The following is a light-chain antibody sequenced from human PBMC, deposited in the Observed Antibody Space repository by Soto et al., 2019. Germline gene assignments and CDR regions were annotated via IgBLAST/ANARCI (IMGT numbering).Light chain of an antibody. V-gene: IGKV3-15*01. J-gene: IGKJ1*01. Sequence: EIVMTQSPATLSVSPGERATLSCRASQSISSNLAWYQQRPGQAPRLLIYAASTRATGISVRFSGSGSGTEFTLTISSLQSEDFAVYYCQQHNNWQWTFGQGTRVEIK. CDR2: AAS. CDR3: QQHNNWQWT. CDR1: QSISSN.